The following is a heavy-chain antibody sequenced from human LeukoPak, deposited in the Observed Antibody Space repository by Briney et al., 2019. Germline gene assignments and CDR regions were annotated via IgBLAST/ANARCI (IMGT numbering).Heavy chain of an antibody. D-gene: IGHD6-19*01. Sequence: ASVKVSCKVSGYTLTELSVHWVRQAPGKGLEWMGGFDPEDGETIYAQKFQGRVTMTEDTSTDTAYMELSSLRSEDTAVYYCATVVIAVAGNHYFDYWGQGILVTVTS. J-gene: IGHJ4*02. CDR1: GYTLTELS. CDR2: FDPEDGET. CDR3: ATVVIAVAGNHYFDY. V-gene: IGHV1-24*01.